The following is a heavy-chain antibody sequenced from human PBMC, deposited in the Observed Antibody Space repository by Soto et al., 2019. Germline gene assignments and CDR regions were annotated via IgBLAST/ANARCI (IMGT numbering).Heavy chain of an antibody. CDR2: ISYDGSNK. Sequence: QVQLVESGGGVVQPGRSLRLSCAASGFTFSSYGMHWVRQAPGKGLEWVVVISYDGSNKYYADSVKGRFTISRDNSKNTLYLQMNSLRAEDTAVYYCAKDTAAEYSDVWGQGTTVTVSS. CDR1: GFTFSSYG. CDR3: AKDTAAEYSDV. J-gene: IGHJ6*02. D-gene: IGHD2-15*01. V-gene: IGHV3-30*18.